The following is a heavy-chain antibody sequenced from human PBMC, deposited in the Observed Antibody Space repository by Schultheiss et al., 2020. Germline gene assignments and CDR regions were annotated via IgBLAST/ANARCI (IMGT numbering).Heavy chain of an antibody. CDR2: VYHTGRN. Sequence: SETLSLTCAVSGGSISSSNWWSWVRQPPGKGLEWIGSVYHTGRNDYNPSLKSRVTISVDTSKNQASLKLSSVTAADTAVYYCARVTRGTANTQYYYYYGMDVWGQGTTVTVSS. J-gene: IGHJ6*02. V-gene: IGHV4-4*02. CDR3: ARVTRGTANTQYYYYYGMDV. CDR1: GGSISSSNW. D-gene: IGHD2-21*02.